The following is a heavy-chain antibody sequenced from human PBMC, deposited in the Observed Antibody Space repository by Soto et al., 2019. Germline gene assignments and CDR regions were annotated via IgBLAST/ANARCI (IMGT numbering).Heavy chain of an antibody. Sequence: KTSETLSLTCTVSGGSISDYYWSWIRQPPGKGLQWIGFILYNGSTKYKSSLESRVTMSVDTSKNQFSLKLSSVTAADPAVYYCERGFRWFGQFDYWGQGTLVPVSS. J-gene: IGHJ4*02. CDR1: GGSISDYY. CDR2: ILYNGST. CDR3: ERGFRWFGQFDY. D-gene: IGHD3-10*01. V-gene: IGHV4-59*01.